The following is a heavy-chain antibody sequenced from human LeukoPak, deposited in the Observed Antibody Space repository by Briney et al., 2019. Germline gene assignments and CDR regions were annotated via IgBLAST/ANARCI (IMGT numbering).Heavy chain of an antibody. V-gene: IGHV3-23*01. J-gene: IGHJ4*02. CDR2: ISSGGGFT. CDR3: AKDRSSSGFSCVDH. D-gene: IGHD3-22*01. CDR1: GFTFSSYA. Sequence: GGSLRLSCAASGFTFSSYAMSWVCQAPGKGLEWVSTISSGGGFTNYADSVKGRFTISRDNSKNTLHLQMNSLKDEDTAVYYCAKDRSSSGFSCVDHWGQGTLVTVSS.